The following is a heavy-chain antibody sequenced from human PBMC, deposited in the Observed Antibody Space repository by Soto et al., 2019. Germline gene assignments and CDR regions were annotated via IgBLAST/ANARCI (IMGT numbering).Heavy chain of an antibody. Sequence: PGGSLRLSCAASGFTFSNYGMHWVRQVPGKGLEWVAVIWYDGSNKYYADSVKGRFTISRDNSKNTLYLQMNSLRAEDTAVYYCAREALSGYVSFRSFDYWGQGTLVTVSS. CDR1: GFTFSNYG. CDR2: IWYDGSNK. D-gene: IGHD5-12*01. J-gene: IGHJ4*02. CDR3: AREALSGYVSFRSFDY. V-gene: IGHV3-33*01.